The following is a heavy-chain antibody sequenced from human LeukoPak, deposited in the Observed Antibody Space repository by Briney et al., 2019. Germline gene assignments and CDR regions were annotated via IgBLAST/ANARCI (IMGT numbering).Heavy chain of an antibody. Sequence: GGSLRLSCAASGFTFSSYAIYWVRHAPGKGLGYVSAISSNGGSTYYANSVKGRITSSRDNSKNTLYLQMGSLRAEDMAVYYCARSAYSSGWYWRAFDIWGQGTMVTVPS. CDR2: ISSNGGST. V-gene: IGHV3-64*01. CDR1: GFTFSSYA. J-gene: IGHJ3*02. CDR3: ARSAYSSGWYWRAFDI. D-gene: IGHD6-19*01.